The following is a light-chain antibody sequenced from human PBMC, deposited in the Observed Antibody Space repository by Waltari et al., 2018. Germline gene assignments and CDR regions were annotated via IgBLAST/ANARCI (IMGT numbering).Light chain of an antibody. J-gene: IGLJ2*01. CDR2: DAI. Sequence: QSALTQPDSVSGSPGQSITISCTGTSSDVGGYKYVSWYQQYPGKAPDVIIYDAINPPSGVSKRFSGSKSGNSASLTLSGLQAEDEADYYCGSVISSTTGIFGGGTRLPVL. V-gene: IGLV2-14*03. CDR3: GSVISSTTGI. CDR1: SSDVGGYKY.